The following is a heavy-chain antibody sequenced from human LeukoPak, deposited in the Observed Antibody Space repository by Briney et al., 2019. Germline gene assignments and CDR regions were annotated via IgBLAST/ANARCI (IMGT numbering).Heavy chain of an antibody. CDR1: GFTFSSYS. Sequence: GGSLRLSCAASGFTFSSYSMNWVRQAPGKGLEWVSSISSSSSYIYYADSVKGRFTISRDNAKNSLYLQMNSLRAVDTAVYYCARDRSWGLGYWGQGTLVTVSS. CDR2: ISSSSSYI. V-gene: IGHV3-21*01. CDR3: ARDRSWGLGY. D-gene: IGHD7-27*01. J-gene: IGHJ4*02.